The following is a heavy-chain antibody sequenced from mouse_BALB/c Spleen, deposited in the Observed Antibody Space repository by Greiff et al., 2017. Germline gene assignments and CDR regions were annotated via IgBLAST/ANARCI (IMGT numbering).Heavy chain of an antibody. CDR1: GDSITSGY. CDR3: AREGPYYRYDGYFDY. Sequence: VQLKESGPSLVKPSQTLSLTCSVTGDSITSGYWNWIRKFPGNKLEYMGYISYSGSTYYNPSLKSRISITRDTSKNQYYLQLNSVTTEDTATYYCAREGPYYRYDGYFDYWGQGTTLTVSS. J-gene: IGHJ2*01. V-gene: IGHV3-8*02. D-gene: IGHD2-14*01. CDR2: ISYSGST.